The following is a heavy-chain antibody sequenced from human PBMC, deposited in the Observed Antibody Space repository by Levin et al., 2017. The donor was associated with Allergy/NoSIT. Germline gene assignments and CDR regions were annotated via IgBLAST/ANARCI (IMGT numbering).Heavy chain of an antibody. V-gene: IGHV1-18*01. CDR3: AIHDESHPLSY. CDR2: IGPWNGGT. CDR1: GYTFTSYG. J-gene: IGHJ4*02. Sequence: GESLKISCKSSGYTFTSYGIDWVRQAPGQGPEWMGWIGPWNGGTKYVQKFQGRLTITTDTSTSTAYMELRSLTSDDTAVYYCAIHDESHPLSYWGQGTLVTVSS.